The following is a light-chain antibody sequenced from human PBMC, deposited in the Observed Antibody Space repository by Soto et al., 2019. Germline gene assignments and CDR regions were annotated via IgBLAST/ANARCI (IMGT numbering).Light chain of an antibody. Sequence: QSALTQPASVSGSPGQSITISCTGTSSDVGGYNYVSWYQQHPGKAPKLMIYEVSNRPSGVSNRFSGSKSAYTASLTISGLQAEDEADYYCCSYTSSSTLVFGGGTKLTVL. CDR1: SSDVGGYNY. CDR3: CSYTSSSTLV. V-gene: IGLV2-14*01. CDR2: EVS. J-gene: IGLJ2*01.